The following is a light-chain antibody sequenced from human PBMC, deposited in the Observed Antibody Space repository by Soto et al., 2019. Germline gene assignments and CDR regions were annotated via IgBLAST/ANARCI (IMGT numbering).Light chain of an antibody. J-gene: IGKJ1*01. CDR2: GAS. Sequence: EIVLTQSPGTLSLSPGERATLSCRASQSVSSSYLAWYQQKPGQAPRLLIYGASSRATGIPDRVSGSGSGTDFTLTISRLGHEDFAVYCCEQYGSSPWALGQGTKVASK. V-gene: IGKV3-20*01. CDR3: EQYGSSPWA. CDR1: QSVSSSY.